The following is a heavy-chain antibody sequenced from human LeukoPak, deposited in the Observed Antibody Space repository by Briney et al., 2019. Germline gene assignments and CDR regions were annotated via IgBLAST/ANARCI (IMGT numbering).Heavy chain of an antibody. CDR3: ARIVLEYYYYYYMDV. V-gene: IGHV1-18*01. Sequence: ASVKVSCKASGYTFTSYDINWVRQATGQGLEWMGWMNPNSGNTNYAQKLQGRVTMTTDTSTSTAYMELRSLRSDDTAVYYCARIVLEYYYYYYMDVWSKGTTVTVSS. D-gene: IGHD2-15*01. CDR1: GYTFTSYD. CDR2: MNPNSGNT. J-gene: IGHJ6*03.